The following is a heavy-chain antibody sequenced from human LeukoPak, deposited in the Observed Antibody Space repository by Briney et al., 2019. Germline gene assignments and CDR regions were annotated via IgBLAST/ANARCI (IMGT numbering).Heavy chain of an antibody. J-gene: IGHJ4*02. Sequence: GGSLRLSCAASGFTFISYGMQWVRQAPGKGLVWVSRINNGEVSTNYADSVRGRFTISRDNAKNTLYLQMNSLRAEDTGVYYCARELPREVTLDYWGQGTLVTVPS. CDR2: INNGEVST. V-gene: IGHV3-74*01. CDR3: ARELPREVTLDY. D-gene: IGHD2-21*02. CDR1: GFTFISYG.